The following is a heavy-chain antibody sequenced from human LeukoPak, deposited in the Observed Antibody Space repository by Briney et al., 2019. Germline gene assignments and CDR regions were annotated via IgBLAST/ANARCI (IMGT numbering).Heavy chain of an antibody. Sequence: GGSLRLSCEASGFTFSNYWMSWVRQAPGKGLEWVANIKYDGSEKYYVDSVKGRFTISRDNAKNSLYLQMNSLRAEDTAVYYCARVVPPTDYGSGSYFWDPYYFDYWGQGTLVTVSS. CDR3: ARVVPPTDYGSGSYFWDPYYFDY. CDR1: GFTFSNYW. CDR2: IKYDGSEK. J-gene: IGHJ4*02. D-gene: IGHD3-10*01. V-gene: IGHV3-7*03.